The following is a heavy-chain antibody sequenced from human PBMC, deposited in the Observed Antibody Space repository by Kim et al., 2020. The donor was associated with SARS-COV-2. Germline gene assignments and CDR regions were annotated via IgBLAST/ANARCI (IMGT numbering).Heavy chain of an antibody. J-gene: IGHJ4*02. Sequence: AQKFQGRVTITADESTSTAYMELSSLRSEDTAVYYCARGSSSGWYGVFDYWGQGTLVTVSS. CDR3: ARGSSSGWYGVFDY. V-gene: IGHV1-69*01. D-gene: IGHD6-19*01.